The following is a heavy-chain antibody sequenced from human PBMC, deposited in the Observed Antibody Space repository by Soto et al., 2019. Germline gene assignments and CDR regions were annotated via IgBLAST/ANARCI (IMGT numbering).Heavy chain of an antibody. Sequence: QVQLVESGGGVVQPGRSLRLSCAASGFTFRRYGVHWVRQAPGKGLEWVAFISDDGYRKYYADSVKGRFTISRDVSKSTLSLQMISLRDEDTAVYYCAKDSTRYSFDYWGQGTLVTVSS. D-gene: IGHD1-1*01. V-gene: IGHV3-30*18. J-gene: IGHJ4*02. CDR3: AKDSTRYSFDY. CDR1: GFTFRRYG. CDR2: ISDDGYRK.